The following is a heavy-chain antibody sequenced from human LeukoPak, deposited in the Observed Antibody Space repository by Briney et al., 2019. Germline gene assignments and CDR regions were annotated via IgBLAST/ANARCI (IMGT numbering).Heavy chain of an antibody. CDR2: ISSSGSTI. D-gene: IGHD5-12*01. J-gene: IGHJ4*02. V-gene: IGHV3-48*03. Sequence: GGSLRLSCAASGFTFSSYEMNWVRQAPGKGLEWVSYISSSGSTIYYADSVKGRFTISRDNAKNSLYLQMNSLRAEDTAVYYCARDRWDGGYLRYFDYWGQGTLVTVSS. CDR1: GFTFSSYE. CDR3: ARDRWDGGYLRYFDY.